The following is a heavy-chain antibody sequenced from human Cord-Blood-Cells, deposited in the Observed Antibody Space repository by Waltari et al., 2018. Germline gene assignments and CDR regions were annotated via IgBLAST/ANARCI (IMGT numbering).Heavy chain of an antibody. D-gene: IGHD4-4*01. V-gene: IGHV4-39*01. CDR3: ARQYYSNYWYFDL. J-gene: IGHJ2*01. CDR2: IYYSWST. Sequence: QLQLQESGPGLVKPSETLSLTCTVSGGSISSSSHYWGWIREPPGKGLEWIGSIYYSWSTYSNPSLKSRVTTSVDTAKNQFSVKLGSVTAAGTAVYYCARQYYSNYWYFDLWGRGTLVTVSS. CDR1: GGSISSSSHY.